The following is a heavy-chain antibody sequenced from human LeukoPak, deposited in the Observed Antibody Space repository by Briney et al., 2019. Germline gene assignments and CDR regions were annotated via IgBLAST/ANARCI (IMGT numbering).Heavy chain of an antibody. CDR1: GFTFSSYG. D-gene: IGHD2-15*01. Sequence: GRSLRLSCAASGFTFSSYGMHWVRQAPGKGLGWVAVMWVDGSNKYYADSVKGRFTISRDNSKNTMYLQMNSPRSEAQAVYYFAKDAHFSGGSRYVRGYYYYMDVWGKGTPVTVSS. J-gene: IGHJ6*03. V-gene: IGHV3-33*06. CDR3: AKDAHFSGGSRYVRGYYYYMDV. CDR2: MWVDGSNK.